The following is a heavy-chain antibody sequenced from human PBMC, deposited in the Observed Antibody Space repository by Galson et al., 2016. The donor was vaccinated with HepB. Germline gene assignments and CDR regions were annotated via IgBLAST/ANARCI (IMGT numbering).Heavy chain of an antibody. Sequence: SLRLSCAASGFTFDDYSMHWVRQAPGQGLEWVSGISWNSNSITYADSVKGRFTISRDNAKNSLYLQMNSLRAEDTALYYCAKEGEELAFFHSAMDVWGQGTTVTVSS. CDR2: ISWNSNSI. D-gene: IGHD3-3*02. J-gene: IGHJ6*02. CDR3: AKEGEELAFFHSAMDV. CDR1: GFTFDDYS. V-gene: IGHV3-9*01.